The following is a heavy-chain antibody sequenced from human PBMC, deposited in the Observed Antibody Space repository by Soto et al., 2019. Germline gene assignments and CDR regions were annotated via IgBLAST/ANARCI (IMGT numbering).Heavy chain of an antibody. V-gene: IGHV1-2*02. CDR3: ARLGASSYYDSSGSTSDYYGMDV. J-gene: IGHJ6*02. D-gene: IGHD3-22*01. CDR2: INPNSGGT. CDR1: GYTFTGYY. Sequence: ASVKVSCKASGYTFTGYYMHWVRQAPGQGLEWMGWINPNSGGTNYAQKFQGRVTMARDTSISTAYMELSRLRSDDTAVYYCARLGASSYYDSSGSTSDYYGMDVWGQGTTVTVSS.